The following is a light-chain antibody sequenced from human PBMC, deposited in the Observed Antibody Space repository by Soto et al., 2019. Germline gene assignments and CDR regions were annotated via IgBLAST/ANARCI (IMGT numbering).Light chain of an antibody. V-gene: IGKV3-20*01. Sequence: EVVMTQSPGTLSLSPGDRATLSCRASQSVSSSSLAWYQQKPGQAPRLLIDHTSSRATGIPDRFSGSGSGTDFTLTISRLEPEDFAVYYCQQYGTSPPYTFGQGTKVEIK. CDR3: QQYGTSPPYT. CDR2: HTS. J-gene: IGKJ2*01. CDR1: QSVSSSS.